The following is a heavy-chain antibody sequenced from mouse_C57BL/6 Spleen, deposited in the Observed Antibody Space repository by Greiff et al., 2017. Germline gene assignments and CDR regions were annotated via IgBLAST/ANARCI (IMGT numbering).Heavy chain of an antibody. CDR2: ISNGGGSI. J-gene: IGHJ4*01. D-gene: IGHD2-3*01. V-gene: IGHV5-12*01. CDR3: ARYYDGYFPMDY. CDR1: GFTFSDYY. Sequence: EVQLVESGGGLVQPGGSLKLSCAASGFTFSDYYMYWVRQTPEKRLEWVAYISNGGGSIYYPDTVKGRFTISSDNAKNTLYLQMSRLKSEDTAMYYCARYYDGYFPMDYWGQGTSVTVSS.